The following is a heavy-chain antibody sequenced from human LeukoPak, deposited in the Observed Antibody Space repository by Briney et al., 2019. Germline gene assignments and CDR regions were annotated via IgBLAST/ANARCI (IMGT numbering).Heavy chain of an antibody. J-gene: IGHJ6*03. CDR1: GFTFSNYA. CDR2: ISYDGRNK. Sequence: GGSLRLSCAASGFTFSNYAMHWVGQAPGKGLEWVALISYDGRNKYHADSVKGRFTISRDNSKNTLYLQMNSLRPEDTAVYYCARARGLYYMDDWGKGTTVTVSS. CDR3: ARARGLYYMDD. V-gene: IGHV3-30*01.